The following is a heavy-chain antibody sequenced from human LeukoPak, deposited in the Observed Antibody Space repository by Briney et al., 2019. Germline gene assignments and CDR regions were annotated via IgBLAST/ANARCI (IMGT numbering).Heavy chain of an antibody. CDR1: GFSLSTSGMC. J-gene: IGHJ4*02. CDR2: IYYSGST. CDR3: ASTLDPYSSSSAYFDY. D-gene: IGHD6-6*01. V-gene: IGHV4-61*08. Sequence: SGPTLVNPTQTLTLTCTFSGFSLSTSGMCVSWIRQPPGKGLEWTGYIYYSGSTNYNPSLKSRVTISVDTSKNQFSLKLSSVTAADTAVYYCASTLDPYSSSSAYFDYWGQGTLVTVSS.